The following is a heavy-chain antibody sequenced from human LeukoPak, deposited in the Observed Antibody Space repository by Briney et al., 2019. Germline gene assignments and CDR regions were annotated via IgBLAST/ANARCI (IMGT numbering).Heavy chain of an antibody. CDR2: IYYSGST. J-gene: IGHJ5*02. CDR3: ARASYDFWSGYYTNNWFDP. CDR1: GGSISSGDYY. Sequence: SETLSLTCTVSGGSISSGDYYWSWIRQPPGKGLEWIGYIYYSGSTYYNPSLKSRVTISVDTSKNQFSQKLSSVTAADTAVYYCARASYDFWSGYYTNNWFDPWGQGTLVTVSS. D-gene: IGHD3-3*01. V-gene: IGHV4-30-4*08.